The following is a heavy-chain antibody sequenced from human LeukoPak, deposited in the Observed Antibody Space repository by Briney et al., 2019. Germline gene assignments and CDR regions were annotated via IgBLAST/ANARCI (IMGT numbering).Heavy chain of an antibody. CDR1: GYTFTSYG. CDR2: MNPNSGNT. V-gene: IGHV1-8*01. J-gene: IGHJ4*02. CDR3: ARGRTAMVTYYY. D-gene: IGHD5-18*01. Sequence: GASVKVSCKASGYTFTSYGINWVRQATGQGLEWMGWMNPNSGNTGYAQKFQGRVTMTRDTSISTAYMELSRLRSDDTAVYYCARGRTAMVTYYYWGQGTLVTVSS.